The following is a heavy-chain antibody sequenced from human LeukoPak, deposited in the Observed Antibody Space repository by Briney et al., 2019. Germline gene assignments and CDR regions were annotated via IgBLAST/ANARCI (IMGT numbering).Heavy chain of an antibody. V-gene: IGHV4-4*07. Sequence: RPSETLSLACTVSGGSISSQCWSWIRQSPGKGLEWIGRIDTSGKTNYNPSLKSRVTISIDKSKGQFSLKVNSVTAADTAVYYCARGVGSSSSNWFDPWGQGALVTVSS. CDR2: IDTSGKT. J-gene: IGHJ5*02. D-gene: IGHD6-13*01. CDR1: GGSISSQC. CDR3: ARGVGSSSSNWFDP.